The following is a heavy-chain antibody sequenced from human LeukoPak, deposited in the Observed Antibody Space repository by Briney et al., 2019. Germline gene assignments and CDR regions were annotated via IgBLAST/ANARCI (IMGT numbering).Heavy chain of an antibody. CDR3: ARDRRGRHSGSLDS. Sequence: GGSLRLSCAASGFTFSSYSMNWVRQAPGKGLEWVSSISSSSSYIYYADSVKGRFTISRDNAKNSLYLQMNSLRAEDTAVYYCARDRRGRHSGSLDSWGQGTLVTVSS. D-gene: IGHD6-19*01. CDR1: GFTFSSYS. CDR2: ISSSSSYI. V-gene: IGHV3-21*01. J-gene: IGHJ5*01.